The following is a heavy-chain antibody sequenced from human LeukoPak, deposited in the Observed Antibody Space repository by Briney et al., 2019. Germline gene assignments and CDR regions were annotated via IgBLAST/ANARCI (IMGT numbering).Heavy chain of an antibody. CDR1: GFTFDDYA. V-gene: IGHV3-9*01. J-gene: IGHJ5*02. CDR3: ARDRGPGGVGFLTDP. Sequence: GGSLRLSCAASGFTFDDYAMHWVRQAPGKGLEWVSHITWNSVNIAYADSVKGRFTISRDNARNSLYLEMDSLRPEDTAFYYCARDRGPGGVGFLTDPWGQGTLVTVSS. CDR2: ITWNSVNI. D-gene: IGHD3-9*01.